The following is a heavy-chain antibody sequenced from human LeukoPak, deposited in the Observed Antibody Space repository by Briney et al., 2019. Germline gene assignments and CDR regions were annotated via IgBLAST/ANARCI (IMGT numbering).Heavy chain of an antibody. Sequence: PGGSLRLSCAASGFTFSSYGMHWVRQAPGKGLEWVAFIRYDGSNKYYADSVKGRFTISRDNSKNTLYLQMNSLRAEDTAVYYCASYSSSPIGPDDCWGQGTLVTVSS. CDR2: IRYDGSNK. D-gene: IGHD6-13*01. V-gene: IGHV3-30*02. CDR3: ASYSSSPIGPDDC. J-gene: IGHJ4*02. CDR1: GFTFSSYG.